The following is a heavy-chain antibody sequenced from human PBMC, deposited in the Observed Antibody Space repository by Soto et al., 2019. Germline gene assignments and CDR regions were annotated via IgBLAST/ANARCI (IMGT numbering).Heavy chain of an antibody. J-gene: IGHJ5*02. V-gene: IGHV4-31*03. CDR3: AREHHGSPENWFDP. D-gene: IGHD6-13*01. Sequence: PSETLSLTCTVSGGSISSGGYYWSWIRQHPGKGLEWIGYIYYIGSTYYNPSLKSRVTISVDTSKNQFSLKLSSVTAADTAVYYCAREHHGSPENWFDPWGQGTLVTVSS. CDR2: IYYIGST. CDR1: GGSISSGGYY.